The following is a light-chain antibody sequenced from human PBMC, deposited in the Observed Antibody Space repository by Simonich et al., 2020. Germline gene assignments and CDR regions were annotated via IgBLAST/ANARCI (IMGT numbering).Light chain of an antibody. CDR2: LAS. Sequence: DIVMTQSPDSLAVSLGERANINCKSSQSVLYSSTNKNYLAWYQQKPGQPSKLLIYLASTRESGVPDRFSGSGSGTDYTLTISSLQAEDVAVYYCQQYYSTPYTFGQGTKLEIK. V-gene: IGKV4-1*01. CDR1: QSVLYSSTNKNY. CDR3: QQYYSTPYT. J-gene: IGKJ2*01.